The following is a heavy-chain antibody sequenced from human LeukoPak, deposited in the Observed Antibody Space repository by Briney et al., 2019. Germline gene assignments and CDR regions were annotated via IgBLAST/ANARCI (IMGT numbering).Heavy chain of an antibody. J-gene: IGHJ4*02. D-gene: IGHD5/OR15-5a*01. Sequence: GASVKVSCKASGYTFTGYYMHWVRQAPGQGLEWMGGFDPEDGETIYAQKFQGRVTMTEDTSTDTAYMELSSLRSEDTAVYYCATGLRTYYFDYWGQGTLVTVSS. V-gene: IGHV1-24*01. CDR1: GYTFTGYY. CDR2: FDPEDGET. CDR3: ATGLRTYYFDY.